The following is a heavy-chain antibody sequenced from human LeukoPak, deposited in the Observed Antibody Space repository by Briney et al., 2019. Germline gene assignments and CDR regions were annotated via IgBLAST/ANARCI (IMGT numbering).Heavy chain of an antibody. CDR3: TKGRGI. J-gene: IGHJ4*02. Sequence: SETLSLTCVVSGDSITSGGYSWSWIRQPPGKGLEWVGYIYDSGIAFYNPSLKSRVTMSVDTSKNQFSLKLTSVTAADTAVYYCTKGRGIWGQGTLVTVSS. CDR2: IYDSGIA. D-gene: IGHD3-10*01. CDR1: GDSITSGGYS. V-gene: IGHV4-30-4*07.